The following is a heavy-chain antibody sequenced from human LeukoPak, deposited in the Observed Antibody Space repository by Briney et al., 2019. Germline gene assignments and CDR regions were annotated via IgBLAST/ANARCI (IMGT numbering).Heavy chain of an antibody. D-gene: IGHD3-10*01. Sequence: PGGSLRLSCAASGFTFSSYSMNWVRQAPGKGLEGISYISSSSSTIYYADSVKGRFTISRDNAKNSLYLQMNSLRAEDTAVYYCARRLPWFGESYYYYYMDVWGKGTTVTVSS. CDR1: GFTFSSYS. J-gene: IGHJ6*03. CDR3: ARRLPWFGESYYYYYMDV. V-gene: IGHV3-48*01. CDR2: ISSSSSTI.